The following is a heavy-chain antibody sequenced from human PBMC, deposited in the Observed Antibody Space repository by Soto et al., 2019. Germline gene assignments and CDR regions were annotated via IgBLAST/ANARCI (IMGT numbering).Heavy chain of an antibody. Sequence: GGSLSLSCAASGFTVSTNYMSWVRQAPGKGLEWVSLIYSGGSTYYADSVKGRFTISSDNSKNTLYLQMNSLRAEDTAVYYCARRSSGYPYYFDYWGQGTLVTVSS. D-gene: IGHD3-22*01. CDR2: IYSGGST. CDR3: ARRSSGYPYYFDY. J-gene: IGHJ4*02. CDR1: GFTVSTNY. V-gene: IGHV3-53*01.